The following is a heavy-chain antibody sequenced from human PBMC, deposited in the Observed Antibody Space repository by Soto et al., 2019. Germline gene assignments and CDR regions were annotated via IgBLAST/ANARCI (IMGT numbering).Heavy chain of an antibody. CDR2: MNPGSGDT. Sequence: LKVSCKGAGYSFTNSDVTWVRQATGQGLEWMGWMNPGSGDTGYAQKFQGRVTMTRDISIATAYMELSSLRSDDTAIYYCARMATFGSLNWFDPWGQGTLVTVSS. CDR3: ARMATFGSLNWFDP. D-gene: IGHD3-16*01. V-gene: IGHV1-8*01. J-gene: IGHJ5*02. CDR1: GYSFTNSD.